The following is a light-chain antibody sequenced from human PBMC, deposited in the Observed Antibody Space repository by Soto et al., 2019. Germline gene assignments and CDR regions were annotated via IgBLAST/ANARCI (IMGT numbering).Light chain of an antibody. CDR3: CSYAGSGTFVV. Sequence: QSVLTQPASVSGSPGQSITISCTGTSSDVGSYNHVSWYQQHPGKAPKLMIYEGSKRPSGVSNRFSGSKSGNTASLTISGLQADDEDDYHCCSYAGSGTFVVFGGGTKLTVL. V-gene: IGLV2-23*03. CDR1: SSDVGSYNH. CDR2: EGS. J-gene: IGLJ2*01.